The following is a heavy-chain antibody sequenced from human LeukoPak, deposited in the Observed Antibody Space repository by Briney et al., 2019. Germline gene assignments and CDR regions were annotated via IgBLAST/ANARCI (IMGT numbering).Heavy chain of an antibody. Sequence: GGSLRLSCAASGFTFSSNAMHWVRQAPGKGLEWVAIISYDGSNKYYADSVKRRFPTSRDNSKNTLYLQIHSLSAEDTAVYYCAKASGASEHGGQGTLVTVSS. CDR1: GFTFSSNA. CDR2: ISYDGSNK. V-gene: IGHV3-30*04. J-gene: IGHJ1*01. CDR3: AKASGASEH. D-gene: IGHD3-10*01.